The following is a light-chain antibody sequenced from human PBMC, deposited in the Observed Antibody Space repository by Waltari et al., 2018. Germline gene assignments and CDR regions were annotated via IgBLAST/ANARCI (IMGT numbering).Light chain of an antibody. CDR3: ETWDSRTLGV. Sequence: QPVLTQSSSASASLGSSVKLTCTLSSGHSSYIIAWHQQQPGKAPRYLMKLEGSGSYNKGGGVPDRFSGSSSGSDRYLTISNRQSEDEADYYCETWDSRTLGVFGGGTKLTVL. V-gene: IGLV4-60*03. CDR2: LEGSGSY. CDR1: SGHSSYI. J-gene: IGLJ3*02.